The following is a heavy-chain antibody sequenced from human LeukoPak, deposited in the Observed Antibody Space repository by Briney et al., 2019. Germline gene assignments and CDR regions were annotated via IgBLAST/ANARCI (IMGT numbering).Heavy chain of an antibody. D-gene: IGHD6-6*01. CDR1: GFTFSSYW. J-gene: IGHJ6*03. V-gene: IGHV3-7*01. Sequence: GGSLRLSCAASGFTFSSYWMSWVRQAPGKGLEWVANIKQDGSEKYYVDSVKGRFTISRDNSKNTLYLQMNSLRAEDTAVYYCANEKGGSSLTPYYYYYYMDVWGKGTTVTVSS. CDR3: ANEKGGSSLTPYYYYYYMDV. CDR2: IKQDGSEK.